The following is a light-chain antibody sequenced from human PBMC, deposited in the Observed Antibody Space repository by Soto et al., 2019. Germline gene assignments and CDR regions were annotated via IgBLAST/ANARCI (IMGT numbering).Light chain of an antibody. Sequence: EIVLTLSPGTLSLYQGERATLSCRASQSVSSSYLAWYQQKPGQAPRLLIYGASSRATGIPDRFSGSGSGTDFNLTISRLEPEDFAVYYCQQFKNWLWTFGQGTKVDIK. CDR2: GAS. V-gene: IGKV3D-20*02. J-gene: IGKJ1*01. CDR3: QQFKNWLWT. CDR1: QSVSSSY.